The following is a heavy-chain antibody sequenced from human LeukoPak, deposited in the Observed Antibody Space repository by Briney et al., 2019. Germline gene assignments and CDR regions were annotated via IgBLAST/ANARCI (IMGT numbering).Heavy chain of an antibody. J-gene: IGHJ4*02. D-gene: IGHD6-19*01. CDR2: ISYDGSNK. V-gene: IGHV3-30*04. CDR1: GFTFSSYA. CDR3: ARDYRLYSSGWSYYFDY. Sequence: GGSLRLSCAASGFTFSSYAMHWVRQAPGKGLEWVAVISYDGSNKYYADSVKGRFTISRDNSKNTLYLQMNSLRAEDTAVYYCARDYRLYSSGWSYYFDYWGQGTLVTVSS.